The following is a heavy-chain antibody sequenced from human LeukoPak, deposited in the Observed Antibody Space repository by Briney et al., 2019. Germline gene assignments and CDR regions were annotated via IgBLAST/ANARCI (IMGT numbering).Heavy chain of an antibody. CDR1: GYTFTNYY. V-gene: IGHV1-46*01. Sequence: ASVKVSCKASGYTFTNYYMYWVRQAPGQGLEWMGMINLSGGSTTYAQEFQGRVSMTRDTSTSTAYMELSSLRSEDTASYYCARARTYDGFDIWGQGTMVIVYS. CDR3: ARARTYDGFDI. CDR2: INLSGGST. J-gene: IGHJ3*02.